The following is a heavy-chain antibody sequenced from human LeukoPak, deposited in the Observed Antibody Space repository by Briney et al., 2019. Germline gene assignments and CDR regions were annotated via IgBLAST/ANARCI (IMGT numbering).Heavy chain of an antibody. CDR3: AKPCSYGQYYFDY. J-gene: IGHJ4*02. V-gene: IGHV3-23*01. CDR1: GFTFSSYG. D-gene: IGHD5-18*01. CDR2: ISGSGGST. Sequence: PGGSLRLSCAASGFTFSSYGMSWVRQAPGRGLEWVSAISGSGGSTYYADSVKGRFTISRDNSKNTLYLQMNSLRAEDTAVYYCAKPCSYGQYYFDYWGQGTLVTVSS.